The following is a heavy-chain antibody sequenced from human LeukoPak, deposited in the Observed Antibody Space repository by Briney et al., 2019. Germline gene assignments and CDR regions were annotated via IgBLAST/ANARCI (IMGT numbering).Heavy chain of an antibody. Sequence: GGSLRLSCAASGFTFSSYSMNWVRQAPGKGLEWVSSISSSSYIYYADSVKGRFTISRDNAKNSLYLQTNSLRAEDTAVYYCARGLDFNHCSSTSCSASDYWGQGTLVTVSS. CDR3: ARGLDFNHCSSTSCSASDY. D-gene: IGHD2-2*01. CDR1: GFTFSSYS. V-gene: IGHV3-21*01. CDR2: ISSSSYI. J-gene: IGHJ4*02.